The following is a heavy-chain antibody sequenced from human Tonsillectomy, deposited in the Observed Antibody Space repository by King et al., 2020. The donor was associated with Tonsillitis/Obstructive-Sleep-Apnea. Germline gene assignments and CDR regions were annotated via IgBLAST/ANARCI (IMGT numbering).Heavy chain of an antibody. Sequence: TLKESGPTLVKPKQTLTLTCTFSGFSLSTNQVGVVWIRQPPGKALEWLALIYWDDDKRYSPSVKSRLNITKDTSRNQVVLTMTNMHPVDTATYYCAHTSNWYGSFQHWGQGTPVTVSS. CDR1: GFSLSTNQVG. CDR3: AHTSNWYGSFQH. J-gene: IGHJ1*01. D-gene: IGHD6-13*01. V-gene: IGHV2-5*02. CDR2: IYWDDDK.